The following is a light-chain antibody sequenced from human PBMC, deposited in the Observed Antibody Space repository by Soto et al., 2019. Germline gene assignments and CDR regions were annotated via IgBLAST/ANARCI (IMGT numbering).Light chain of an antibody. J-gene: IGKJ1*01. Sequence: ETVMTQSPATLSVSPGESATLSCRASHSVGSTLAWYQQRTGQAPRLLMFDTSTRATGVPARFRGSGSGTEFTLTSSSLQSADFAVYSCQHYNNWPWTVGQGNKVEIK. CDR2: DTS. CDR3: QHYNNWPWT. CDR1: HSVGST. V-gene: IGKV3-15*01.